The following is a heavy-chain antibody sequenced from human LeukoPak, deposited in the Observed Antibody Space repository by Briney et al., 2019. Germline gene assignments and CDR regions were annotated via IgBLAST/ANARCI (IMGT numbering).Heavy chain of an antibody. CDR3: VRGPYGASISKWFDP. V-gene: IGHV4-59*01. CDR2: IYYSGDT. Sequence: SETLSLTCTVSRGSISGYSWSWIRQSPGGGLDWIGYIYYSGDTAYNPSLGSRVTLSVDTSKNQFSLQLRSVTTADTAVYYCVRGPYGASISKWFDPWGQGTQVIVSP. J-gene: IGHJ5*02. D-gene: IGHD4/OR15-4a*01. CDR1: RGSISGYS.